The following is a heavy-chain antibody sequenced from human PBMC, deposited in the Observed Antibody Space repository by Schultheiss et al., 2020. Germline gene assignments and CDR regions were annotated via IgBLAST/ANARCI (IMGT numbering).Heavy chain of an antibody. V-gene: IGHV4-61*01. CDR2: IYYSGST. J-gene: IGHJ6*03. CDR3: ARVNIVATILNYYYYYMDV. CDR1: GGSISSGSYY. D-gene: IGHD5-12*01. Sequence: SETLSLTCTVSGGSISSGSYYWSWIRQPPGKGLEWIGYIYYSGSTNYNPSLKSRVTISVDTSKNQFSLKLSSVTAADTAVYYCARVNIVATILNYYYYYMDVWGKGTTVTVS.